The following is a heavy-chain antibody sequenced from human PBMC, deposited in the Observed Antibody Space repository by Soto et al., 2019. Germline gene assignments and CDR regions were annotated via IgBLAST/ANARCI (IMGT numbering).Heavy chain of an antibody. CDR2: IYYSGST. J-gene: IGHJ4*02. CDR3: ARQDHDYGDFFDY. Sequence: QPPGKGLEWIGSIYYSGSTYYNPSLKSRVTISVDTSKNQFSLKLSSVTAADTAVYYCARQDHDYGDFFDYWGQGTLVTVSS. V-gene: IGHV4-39*01. D-gene: IGHD4-17*01.